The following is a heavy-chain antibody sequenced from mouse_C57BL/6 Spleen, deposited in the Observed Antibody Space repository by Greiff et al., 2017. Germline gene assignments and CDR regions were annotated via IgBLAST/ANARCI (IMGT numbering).Heavy chain of an antibody. D-gene: IGHD1-1*01. CDR1: GYTFTDYH. CDR2: INPYNGGT. J-gene: IGHJ1*03. CDR3: ARSMGYNYGSSYGYFDV. V-gene: IGHV1-19*01. Sequence: DVKLQESGPVLVQPGASVKMSCKASGYTFTDYHMNWVKQSHGKSLEWIGVINPYNGGTSYNQKFKGKATLTVDKSSSTAYMELISLTSENSAVYYCARSMGYNYGSSYGYFDVWGTGTTVTVSS.